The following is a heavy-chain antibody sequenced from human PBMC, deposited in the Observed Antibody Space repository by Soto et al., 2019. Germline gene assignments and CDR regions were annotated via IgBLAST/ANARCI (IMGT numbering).Heavy chain of an antibody. D-gene: IGHD2-21*02. CDR2: IYYSGST. CDR3: ARLGANAYCGGDCYLDP. J-gene: IGHJ5*02. Sequence: PSETLSLTCTVSGGSISSSSYYWGWIRQPPGKGLEWIGSIYYSGSTYYNPSLKSRVTIAVDTSKNQFSLKLNSVTAADTAVYYCARLGANAYCGGDCYLDPWGQGTPVTVSS. V-gene: IGHV4-39*07. CDR1: GGSISSSSYY.